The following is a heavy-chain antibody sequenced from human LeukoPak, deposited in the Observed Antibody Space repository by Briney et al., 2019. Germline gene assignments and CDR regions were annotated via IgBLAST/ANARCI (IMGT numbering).Heavy chain of an antibody. Sequence: SGPTLVNLTQPRTPTCTFSGFSLSTSGMCVCWIRQLPGKALEWIVRIDWDDDQYYSTSLKTRLTISKDTSKNQVVLTMTNMDPVDTATYYCARTRYSSGWPEYFQDWGQGTLVTVSS. CDR2: IDWDDDQ. CDR3: ARTRYSSGWPEYFQD. V-gene: IGHV2-70*10. D-gene: IGHD6-19*01. J-gene: IGHJ1*01. CDR1: GFSLSTSGMC.